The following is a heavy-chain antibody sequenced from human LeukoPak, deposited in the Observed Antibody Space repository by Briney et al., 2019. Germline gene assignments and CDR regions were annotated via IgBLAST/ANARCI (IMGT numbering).Heavy chain of an antibody. J-gene: IGHJ4*02. Sequence: GGSLRLSCAASGFTVSSNYMSWVRQAPGKGLEWVSVIYSGGSTYYADSVKGRFTISRDNSKNTLYLQMNSLRAEDTAVYYCARWGSSSGWYYFDYWGQGTLVTVSS. CDR3: ARWGSSSGWYYFDY. D-gene: IGHD6-19*01. CDR2: IYSGGST. V-gene: IGHV3-66*01. CDR1: GFTVSSNY.